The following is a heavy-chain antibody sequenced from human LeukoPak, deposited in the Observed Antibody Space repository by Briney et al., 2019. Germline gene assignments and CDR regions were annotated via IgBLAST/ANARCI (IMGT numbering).Heavy chain of an antibody. Sequence: SETLSLTCAVSGYSISSGYYWGWIRQPPGKGLEWIGSIYHSGGTYYNPSLKSRVTISVDTSKNQFSLKLSSVTAADTAVYYCARGYCSSTSCPHGGYWGQGTLVTVSS. V-gene: IGHV4-38-2*01. J-gene: IGHJ4*02. CDR3: ARGYCSSTSCPHGGY. CDR1: GYSISSGYY. CDR2: IYHSGGT. D-gene: IGHD2-2*01.